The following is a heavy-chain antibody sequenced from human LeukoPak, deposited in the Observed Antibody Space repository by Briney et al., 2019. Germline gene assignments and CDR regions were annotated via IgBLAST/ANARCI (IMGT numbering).Heavy chain of an antibody. CDR3: ARDPDISDSAGY. Sequence: QPGGSLRLSCAAFGFTVSSNSMSCVRQAPGKGRGWGSVMYSGGSTYYADSVQGRFTIPRANSKPTLYLHMNSLRAEATAVYYCARDPDISDSAGYWGQGTLVTVSS. CDR2: MYSGGST. J-gene: IGHJ4*02. V-gene: IGHV3-66*01. CDR1: GFTVSSNS. D-gene: IGHD5-12*01.